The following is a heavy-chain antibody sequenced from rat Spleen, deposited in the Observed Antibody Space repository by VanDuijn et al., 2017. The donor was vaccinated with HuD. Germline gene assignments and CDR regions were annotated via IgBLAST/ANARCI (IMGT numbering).Heavy chain of an antibody. CDR3: ARHWDGPNPFDY. CDR2: ITNTGGST. D-gene: IGHD3-4*01. Sequence: EVQLVESGGGLVQPGRSLKLSCVASGFTFNNYWMTWIRQAPGKGLEWVASITNTGGSTYYRDSVKGRFTISRDNAKSTLYLQMDSLRSEDTATYYCARHWDGPNPFDYWCRGVMVTVSA. J-gene: IGHJ2*01. CDR1: GFTFNNYW. V-gene: IGHV5-31*01.